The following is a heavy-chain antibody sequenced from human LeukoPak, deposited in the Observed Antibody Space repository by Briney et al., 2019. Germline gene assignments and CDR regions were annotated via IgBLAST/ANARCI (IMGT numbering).Heavy chain of an antibody. V-gene: IGHV3-7*04. CDR1: GFTFSSYW. CDR2: IKQDGSEK. CDR3: ARDRDYYDSSGYSDAFDI. J-gene: IGHJ3*02. D-gene: IGHD3-22*01. Sequence: GGSLRLSCAASGFTFSSYWMSWVRQAPGKALEWVAKIKQDGSEKYYVGSVKGRFTIYRDNAKNSLYLQINSLRAEDTAVYYCARDRDYYDSSGYSDAFDIWGQGTMVTVSS.